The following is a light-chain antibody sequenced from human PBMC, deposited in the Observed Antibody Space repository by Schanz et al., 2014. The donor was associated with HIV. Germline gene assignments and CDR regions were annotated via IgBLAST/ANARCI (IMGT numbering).Light chain of an antibody. V-gene: IGLV2-8*01. J-gene: IGLJ2*01. CDR1: SSDVGGYNH. CDR2: EVI. Sequence: QSALTQPPSASGSPGQSVTISCTGTSSDVGGYNHVSWYQQHPGKAPKLMIYEVIKRPSGVPDRFSGSKSGSTASLTVSGLQPEDEADYYCCSFTSSNTLLFGGGTKVTVL. CDR3: CSFTSSNTLL.